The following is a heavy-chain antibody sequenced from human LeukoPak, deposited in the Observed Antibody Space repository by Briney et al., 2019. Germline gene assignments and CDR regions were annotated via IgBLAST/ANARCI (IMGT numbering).Heavy chain of an antibody. CDR3: ARSGYSSGWYGVANFDY. Sequence: GESLKISCKGSGYSFTSYWIGWVRQMPGKGLEWMGIIYPGDSDTRYSPSFQGQVTISVDKSISTAYLQWSSLKASDTAMYYCARSGYSSGWYGVANFDYWGQGTLVTVSS. J-gene: IGHJ4*02. CDR2: IYPGDSDT. V-gene: IGHV5-51*01. CDR1: GYSFTSYW. D-gene: IGHD6-19*01.